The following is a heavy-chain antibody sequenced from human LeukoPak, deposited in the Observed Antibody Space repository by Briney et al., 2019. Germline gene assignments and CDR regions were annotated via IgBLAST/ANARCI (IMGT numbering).Heavy chain of an antibody. Sequence: GGSLRLSCAASGFTFSSYAMSWVRQAPGKGLEWVSTISGGGGTTYYADSVKGRFTISRDNSKDTLYLQMNSLRAEDTAVYYCAKMLGFCTSISCYFYFDLWGRGTLVTVSP. J-gene: IGHJ2*01. D-gene: IGHD2-2*01. CDR3: AKMLGFCTSISCYFYFDL. CDR2: ISGGGGTT. V-gene: IGHV3-23*01. CDR1: GFTFSSYA.